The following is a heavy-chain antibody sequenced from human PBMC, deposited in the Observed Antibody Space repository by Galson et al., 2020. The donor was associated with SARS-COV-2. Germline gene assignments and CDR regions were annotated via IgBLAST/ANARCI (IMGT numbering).Heavy chain of an antibody. V-gene: IGHV1-69*10. D-gene: IGHD2-21*01. CDR2: IIPILGIA. CDR1: GGTFSSYA. J-gene: IGHJ6*03. CDR3: ARAPRRSVVVIAIRDYYYYMDV. Sequence: SVKVSCKASGGTFSSYANSWVRQAPGQGLEWMGGIIPILGIANYAQKFQGRVTITADKSTSTAYMELSSLRSEDTAVYYCARAPRRSVVVIAIRDYYYYMDVWGKGTTVTVSS.